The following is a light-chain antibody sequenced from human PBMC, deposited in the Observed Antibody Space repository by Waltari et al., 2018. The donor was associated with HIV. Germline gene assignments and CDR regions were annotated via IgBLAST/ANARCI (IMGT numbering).Light chain of an antibody. Sequence: QSALTQPRSVSGSPGQSVTMSRSGTSSDVGGYKYVSWYQQHPGKAPKLLIYDVNKRPSGVSDRFSGSKSGNTASLTISGLQVEDEADYYCCSYAGSYTYVVLGGGTKLTVL. CDR2: DVN. J-gene: IGLJ2*01. CDR3: CSYAGSYTYVV. V-gene: IGLV2-11*01. CDR1: SSDVGGYKY.